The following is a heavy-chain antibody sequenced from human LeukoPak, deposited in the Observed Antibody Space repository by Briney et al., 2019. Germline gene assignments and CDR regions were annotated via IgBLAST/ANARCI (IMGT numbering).Heavy chain of an antibody. Sequence: GGSLRLSCAASGFTFSSYSMNWVRQAPGKGLEWVSAISGSGGSTYYADSVKGRFTISRDNSKNTLYLQMNSLRAEDTAVYYCAKGVYYYGSGSSSDYWGQGTLVTVSS. D-gene: IGHD3-10*01. V-gene: IGHV3-23*01. CDR1: GFTFSSYS. J-gene: IGHJ4*02. CDR3: AKGVYYYGSGSSSDY. CDR2: ISGSGGST.